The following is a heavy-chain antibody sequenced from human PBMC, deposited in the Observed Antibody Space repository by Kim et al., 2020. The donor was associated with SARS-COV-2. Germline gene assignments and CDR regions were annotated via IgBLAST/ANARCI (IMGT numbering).Heavy chain of an antibody. CDR1: GGSFSGYY. V-gene: IGHV4-34*01. CDR2: INHSGST. D-gene: IGHD1-7*01. Sequence: SETLSLTCAVYGGSFSGYYWSWIRQPPGKGLEWIGEINHSGSTNYNPSLKSRVTISVDTSKNQFSLKLSSVTAADTAVYYCARGRAPRAGTTPQTWYFDLWGRGTLVTVSS. CDR3: ARGRAPRAGTTPQTWYFDL. J-gene: IGHJ2*01.